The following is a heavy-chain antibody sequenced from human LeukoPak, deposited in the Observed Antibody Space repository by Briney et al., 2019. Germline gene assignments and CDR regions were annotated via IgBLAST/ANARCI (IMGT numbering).Heavy chain of an antibody. CDR2: IHYTGIT. CDR3: ARGGYYGSGDDFRFDP. CDR1: GVTISSYY. Sequence: PSETPSLTCAVSGVTISSYYWSWIRQSPGKGLECIGYIHYTGITNYNPSLKRRVTISVETSKNQFSLKLKCVTAADTAVYYCARGGYYGSGDDFRFDPWGKGTLVTVSS. D-gene: IGHD3-10*01. J-gene: IGHJ5*02. V-gene: IGHV4-59*13.